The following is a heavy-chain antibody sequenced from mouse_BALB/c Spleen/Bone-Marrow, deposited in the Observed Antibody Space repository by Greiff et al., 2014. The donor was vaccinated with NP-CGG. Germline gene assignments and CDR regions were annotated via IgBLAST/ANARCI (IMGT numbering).Heavy chain of an antibody. D-gene: IGHD1-1*01. CDR1: GYTFTSYW. V-gene: IGHV1-69*02. CDR2: IYPSDSYT. Sequence: VQLQQSGAELVRPGASVKLSCKASGYTFTSYWINWVKQRPGQGLEWIGNIYPSDSYTNYNQKFKDKATLTVDKSSSTAYMQLSSPTSEDSVVYYCTRPGYFYGSGPYAMDYWGQGTSVTVSS. CDR3: TRPGYFYGSGPYAMDY. J-gene: IGHJ4*01.